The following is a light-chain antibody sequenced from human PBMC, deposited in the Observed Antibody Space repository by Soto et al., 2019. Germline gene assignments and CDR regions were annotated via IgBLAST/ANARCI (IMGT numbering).Light chain of an antibody. V-gene: IGLV1-40*01. CDR3: HSYDSSLSGYV. J-gene: IGLJ1*01. Sequence: QSVLTQPPSVSGAPGKRVTISCTGSSSNIGAGYDVHWYQQLPGTAPKLLIYGNSNRPSGVPDRFSGSKSGTSASLAITGLQAEDEADYYCHSYDSSLSGYVFGPGPKLTVL. CDR1: SSNIGAGYD. CDR2: GNS.